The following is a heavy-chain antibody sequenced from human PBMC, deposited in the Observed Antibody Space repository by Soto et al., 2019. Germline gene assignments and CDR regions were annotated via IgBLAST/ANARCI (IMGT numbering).Heavy chain of an antibody. Sequence: SETLSRTCTVSGVSARSGRYYWSWIRQPPGKGLEWIGSIYYSGSTYYNPSLKSRVTISVDTSKNQFSLKLSSVTAADTAVYYCARHQGIVVVPAAIRGWFDPWGQGTLVNVSS. J-gene: IGHJ5*02. V-gene: IGHV4-39*01. CDR1: GVSARSGRYY. CDR3: ARHQGIVVVPAAIRGWFDP. CDR2: IYYSGST. D-gene: IGHD2-2*01.